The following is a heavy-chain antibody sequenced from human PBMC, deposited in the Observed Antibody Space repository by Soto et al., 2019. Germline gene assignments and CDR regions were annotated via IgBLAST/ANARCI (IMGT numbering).Heavy chain of an antibody. CDR3: ARPQTKVTTFGMDV. Sequence: GGSLRLSCATSGFNFSSYSMHWVRQAPGKGLEWVAVIWYDGSNKYYADSVKGRFTISRDNSKNTVHLQMNNLRAEDTAVYYCARPQTKVTTFGMDVWGQGTTVTVSS. CDR2: IWYDGSNK. D-gene: IGHD4-4*01. V-gene: IGHV3-33*01. J-gene: IGHJ6*02. CDR1: GFNFSSYS.